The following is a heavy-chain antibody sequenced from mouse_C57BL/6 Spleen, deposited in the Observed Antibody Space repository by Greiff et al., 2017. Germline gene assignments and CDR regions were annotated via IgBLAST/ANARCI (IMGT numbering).Heavy chain of an antibody. Sequence: EVMLVESGGGLVQPGGSLKLSCAASGFTFSDYYMYWVRQTPEKRLEWVAYISNGGGSTYYPDTVKGRFTFSRDNAKNTLYLQMSRLKSEDTAMYYCARHNYSNCYFDYWGQGTTLTVSS. CDR1: GFTFSDYY. V-gene: IGHV5-12*01. D-gene: IGHD2-5*01. J-gene: IGHJ2*01. CDR2: ISNGGGST. CDR3: ARHNYSNCYFDY.